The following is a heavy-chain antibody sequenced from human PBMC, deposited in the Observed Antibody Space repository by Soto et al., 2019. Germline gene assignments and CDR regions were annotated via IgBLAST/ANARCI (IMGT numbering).Heavy chain of an antibody. CDR2: MDPNSGNT. CDR3: ARVVPKGYGFDP. CDR1: GYTFTSYD. J-gene: IGHJ5*02. V-gene: IGHV1-8*01. D-gene: IGHD5-12*01. Sequence: QVQLVQSGAEVKKPGAAVKFSCKDSGYTFTSYDINWVRQATGPGLAWMGWMDPNSGNTGYAQKFQVRVTISRNTYISRAYMELSSLRSEDTAVYYCARVVPKGYGFDPWGQGTLVTVST.